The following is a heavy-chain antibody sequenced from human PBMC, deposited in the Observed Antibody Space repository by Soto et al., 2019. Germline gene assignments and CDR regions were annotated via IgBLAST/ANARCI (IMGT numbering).Heavy chain of an antibody. CDR3: ARGLLMIRLGELSLDV. CDR2: IIPIFGTA. V-gene: IGHV1-69*01. J-gene: IGHJ6*02. D-gene: IGHD3-16*02. Sequence: QVQLVQSGAEVKKPGSSVKVSCKASGGTLSSYAISWVRQAPGQGLEWMGGIIPIFGTANYAQKFQGRVTITADESTSTAYMELSSLRSEDTAVYYCARGLLMIRLGELSLDVWGQGTTVTVSS. CDR1: GGTLSSYA.